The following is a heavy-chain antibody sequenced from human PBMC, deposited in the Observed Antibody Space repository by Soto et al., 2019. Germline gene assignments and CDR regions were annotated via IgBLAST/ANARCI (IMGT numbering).Heavy chain of an antibody. CDR2: ISAYTDDQ. J-gene: IGHJ5*02. CDR3: ARVIPCAEASLDP. D-gene: IGHD2-2*01. CDR1: GNTFTNFG. Sequence: ASVKVSCKASGNTFTNFGVTWVRQAPGQGLEWMGWISAYTDDQNYAQKFTGRVTMTIDTPTSTAYLYLRCLTSDDTAVYYCARVIPCAEASLDPWGQGTLVTVSS. V-gene: IGHV1-18*01.